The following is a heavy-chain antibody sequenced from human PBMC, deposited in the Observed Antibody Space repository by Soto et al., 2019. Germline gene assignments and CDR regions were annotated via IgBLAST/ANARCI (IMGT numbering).Heavy chain of an antibody. CDR1: GFTFSSYA. J-gene: IGHJ4*02. V-gene: IGHV3-23*01. CDR2: ISGSGGST. D-gene: IGHD3-10*01. CDR3: AKDPLYGSGSYYTLPDY. Sequence: EVQLLESGGGLVQPGGSLRLSCAASGFTFSSYAMSWVRQAPGKGLEWVSAISGSGGSTYYADSVKGRFTISRDNSKNTLYRQMNSLRAEDTAVYYCAKDPLYGSGSYYTLPDYWGQGTLVTVSS.